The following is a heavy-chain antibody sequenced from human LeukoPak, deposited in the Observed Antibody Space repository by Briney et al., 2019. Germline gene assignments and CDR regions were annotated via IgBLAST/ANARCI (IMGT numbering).Heavy chain of an antibody. CDR3: TRKGVSGSSLRQFFDY. V-gene: IGHV3-20*04. D-gene: IGHD2-15*01. CDR1: GFSFDDYG. J-gene: IGHJ4*02. CDR2: INWNGDRT. Sequence: PGGSLRLSCAASGFSFDDYGMSWVRQVPGKGLEWVTGINWNGDRTSYVDSVKGRFTISRDNAKNSLYLQMNSLRVEVTAFYYCTRKGVSGSSLRQFFDYWGRGTLVAVTS.